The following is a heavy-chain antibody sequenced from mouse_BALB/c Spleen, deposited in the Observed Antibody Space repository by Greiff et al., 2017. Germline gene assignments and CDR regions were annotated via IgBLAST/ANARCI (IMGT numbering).Heavy chain of an antibody. Sequence: QVQLQQSGAELVRPGSSVKISCKASGYAFSSYWMNWVKQRPGQGLEWIGQIYPGDGDTNYNGKFKGKATLTVDKSSSTAYMQLSSLTSEDSAVYFCARAYGNPYYYAMDYWGQGTSVTVSS. CDR3: ARAYGNPYYYAMDY. CDR1: GYAFSSYW. J-gene: IGHJ4*01. D-gene: IGHD2-1*01. CDR2: IYPGDGDT. V-gene: IGHV1-80*01.